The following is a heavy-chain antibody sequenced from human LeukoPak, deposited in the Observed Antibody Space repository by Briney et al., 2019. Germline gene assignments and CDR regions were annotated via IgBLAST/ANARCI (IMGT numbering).Heavy chain of an antibody. J-gene: IGHJ4*02. Sequence: ASVKVSCKASGYTFTSYYMHWVRQAPGQGLEWMGIINPSGGSTSYAQKFQGRVTMTRDTSASTAYMELSRLRFEGTAVYYCARGGYHNYDSSGYYYFDYWGQGTLVTVSS. D-gene: IGHD3-22*01. CDR2: INPSGGST. V-gene: IGHV1-46*01. CDR3: ARGGYHNYDSSGYYYFDY. CDR1: GYTFTSYY.